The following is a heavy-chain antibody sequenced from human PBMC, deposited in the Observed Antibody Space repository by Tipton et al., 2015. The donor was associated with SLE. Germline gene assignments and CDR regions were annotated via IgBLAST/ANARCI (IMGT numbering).Heavy chain of an antibody. CDR1: GFTFGRYE. Sequence: GSLRLSCAASGFTFGRYEMNWVRQAPGKGLEWISYISSSGSTTYYADSVKGRFTISRDNAKNSLYLQMNSLRAEDTAVYYCARDPHPLTGYYPDFDYWGQGTLVTVSS. D-gene: IGHD3-9*01. J-gene: IGHJ4*02. CDR2: ISSSGSTT. V-gene: IGHV3-48*03. CDR3: ARDPHPLTGYYPDFDY.